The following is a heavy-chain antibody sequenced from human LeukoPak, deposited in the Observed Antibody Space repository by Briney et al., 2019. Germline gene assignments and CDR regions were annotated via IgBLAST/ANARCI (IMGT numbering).Heavy chain of an antibody. V-gene: IGHV2-5*02. CDR2: IYWDDDK. D-gene: IGHD3-10*01. J-gene: IGHJ6*03. CDR3: ARYGSGSPAYYYYYYYMDV. CDR1: GFSLRTSGVG. Sequence: SGPTLVNPTQTLTLTCTFSGFSLRTSGVGVGWIRQPPGKALEWLALIYWDDDKRYSPSLKSRLTITKDTSKNQVVLTMTNMDPVDTATYYCARYGSGSPAYYYYYYYMDVWGKGTTVTVSS.